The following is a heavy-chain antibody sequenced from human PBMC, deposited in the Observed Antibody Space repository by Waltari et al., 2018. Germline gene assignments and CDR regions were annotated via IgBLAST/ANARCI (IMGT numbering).Heavy chain of an antibody. Sequence: QVQLVQSGAEVKKPGASVKVSCKASGYTFSGSYIHWVRQAPGQGLEWMGRIDPSSGGTDYARKFAGRVSMTRDTSISTAYVELSSLRSDDTAVYYCAAKGVVLPATYDYWGQGTLVTVSS. CDR2: IDPSSGGT. D-gene: IGHD2-15*01. J-gene: IGHJ4*02. CDR1: GYTFSGSY. V-gene: IGHV1-2*06. CDR3: AAKGVVLPATYDY.